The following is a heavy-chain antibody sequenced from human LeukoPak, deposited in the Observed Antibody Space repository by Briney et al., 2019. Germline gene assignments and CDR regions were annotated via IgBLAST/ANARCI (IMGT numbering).Heavy chain of an antibody. Sequence: SVKVSCKPSGGTFSSYAISWVRQAPGQGLEWMGGIIPIFGTANYAQKFQGRVTITADKSTSTAYMELSSLRSEDTAVYYCARIVCSGGDCYAPFDYWGQGTLVTVSS. CDR2: IIPIFGTA. CDR3: ARIVCSGGDCYAPFDY. CDR1: GGTFSSYA. V-gene: IGHV1-69*06. J-gene: IGHJ4*02. D-gene: IGHD2-21*02.